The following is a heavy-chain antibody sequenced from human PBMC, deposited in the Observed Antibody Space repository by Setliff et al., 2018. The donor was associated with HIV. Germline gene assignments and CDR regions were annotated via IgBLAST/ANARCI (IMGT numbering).Heavy chain of an antibody. J-gene: IGHJ4*02. D-gene: IGHD5-18*01. V-gene: IGHV4-4*07. Sequence: SQTLSLSCAASGFTFSNYARSWIRQPAGKGLEWIGRIWTSGSTNYNPSLKSRVTISVDTSKNQFSLKLSSVTAADTAVYYCARGTGSYGSDYWGQGTLVTVSS. CDR1: GFTFSNYA. CDR3: ARGTGSYGSDY. CDR2: IWTSGST.